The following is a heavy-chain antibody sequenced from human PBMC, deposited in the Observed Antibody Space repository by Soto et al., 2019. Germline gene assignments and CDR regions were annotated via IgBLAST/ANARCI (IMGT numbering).Heavy chain of an antibody. J-gene: IGHJ6*02. CDR1: GGSFSGYY. CDR3: GRGGRRWLQLNYYYYGMDV. Sequence: SETLSLTCAVYGGSFSGYYWSWIRQPPGKGLEWIGEINHSGSTNYNPSLKSRVTISVDTSKNQFSLKLSSVTAADTAVYYCGRGGRRWLQLNYYYYGMDVWGQGTTVTVSS. CDR2: INHSGST. V-gene: IGHV4-34*01. D-gene: IGHD5-12*01.